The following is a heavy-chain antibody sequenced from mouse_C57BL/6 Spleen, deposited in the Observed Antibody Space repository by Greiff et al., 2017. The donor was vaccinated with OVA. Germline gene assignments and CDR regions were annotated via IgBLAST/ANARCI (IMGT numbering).Heavy chain of an antibody. CDR2: IYPGDGDT. V-gene: IGHV1-82*01. CDR3: ARGWDVGAMDY. Sequence: QVQLQQSGPELVKPGASVKISCKASGYAFSSSWMNWVKQRPGKGLEWIGRIYPGDGDTNYNGKFKGKATLTADKSSSTAYMQLSSLTSEDSAVYFCARGWDVGAMDYWGQGTSVTVSS. CDR1: GYAFSSSW. D-gene: IGHD4-1*01. J-gene: IGHJ4*01.